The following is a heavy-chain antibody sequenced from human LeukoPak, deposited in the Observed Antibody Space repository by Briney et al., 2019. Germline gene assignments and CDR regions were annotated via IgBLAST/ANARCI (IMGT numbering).Heavy chain of an antibody. V-gene: IGHV3-48*03. Sequence: PGGSLRLSCAASGFTFSSYEMNWVRQAPGKGLEWVSYISSSGSTIYYADSVKGRFTISRDNAKNSLYLQMNSLRAEDTAVYYCARAGNKKNNWFDPWGQGTLVTVSS. J-gene: IGHJ5*02. CDR1: GFTFSSYE. D-gene: IGHD4-23*01. CDR3: ARAGNKKNNWFDP. CDR2: ISSSGSTI.